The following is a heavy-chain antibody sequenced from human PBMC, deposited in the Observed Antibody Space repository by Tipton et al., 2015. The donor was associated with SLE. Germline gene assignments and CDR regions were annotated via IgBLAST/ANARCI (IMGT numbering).Heavy chain of an antibody. V-gene: IGHV4-34*01. CDR1: GGSFSGYY. D-gene: IGHD2-2*01. CDR3: ASLPQGYCSTINCSPRMDV. CDR2: INHSGST. Sequence: TLSLTCTVYGGSFSGYYWSWIRQPPGKGLEWIGEINHSGSTNYNPSLKSRVTISVDTSKNQFSLKVRSVTAADTAVYYCASLPQGYCSTINCSPRMDVWGKGTTVTVSS. J-gene: IGHJ6*04.